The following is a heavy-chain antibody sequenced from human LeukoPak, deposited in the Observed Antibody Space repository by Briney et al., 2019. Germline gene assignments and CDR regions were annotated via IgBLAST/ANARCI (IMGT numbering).Heavy chain of an antibody. CDR1: GFTVSSNF. V-gene: IGHV3-66*01. D-gene: IGHD2-15*01. J-gene: IGHJ6*02. CDR3: ARDQARRYCSGGSCYSYYGMDV. CDR2: IYSGGST. Sequence: PGGSLRLSCAASGFTVSSNFMSWVRQAPGKGLEWVSVIYSGGSTYYADSVKGRFTISRDNSKNTLYLQMNSLRAEDTAVYYCARDQARRYCSGGSCYSYYGMDVWGQGTTVTVSS.